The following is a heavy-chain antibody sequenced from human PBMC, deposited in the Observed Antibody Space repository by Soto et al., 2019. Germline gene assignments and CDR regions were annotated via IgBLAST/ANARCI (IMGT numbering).Heavy chain of an antibody. CDR2: SRNKANSYTT. CDR1: GFTFSDHY. D-gene: IGHD6-19*01. CDR3: ARGIAVAPGAFDI. J-gene: IGHJ3*02. Sequence: PGGSLRRSCAACGFTFSDHYIDWVRQNPGKGLEWVARSRNKANSYTTEYAAPVKGRVTISRDDSKNSLYLQMNSLKTEDTAVYYCARGIAVAPGAFDIWGQGTMVTVSS. V-gene: IGHV3-72*01.